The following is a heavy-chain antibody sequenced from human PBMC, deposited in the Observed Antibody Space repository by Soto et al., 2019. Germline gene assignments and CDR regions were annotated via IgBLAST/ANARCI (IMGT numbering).Heavy chain of an antibody. J-gene: IGHJ6*02. CDR3: ARRGAPPYYYYGLDV. CDR2: INAYNGET. V-gene: IGHV1-18*01. CDR1: GYTFSNYG. D-gene: IGHD3-16*01. Sequence: QVQLVQSGPEVKKPGASVKVSCKASGYTFSNYGITWVRQAPGQGLEWMGWINAYNGETNYAQKLQGRVTMTTATYTSTAYMELKSLKSDDTAVYYCARRGAPPYYYYGLDVWGQGTTVTVSS.